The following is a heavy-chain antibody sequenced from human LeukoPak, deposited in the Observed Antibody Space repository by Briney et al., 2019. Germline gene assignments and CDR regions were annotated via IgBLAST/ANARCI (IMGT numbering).Heavy chain of an antibody. CDR2: IGGSGGTTT. CDR1: EFTFSSYG. V-gene: IGHV3-23*01. J-gene: IGHJ4*02. D-gene: IGHD7-27*01. Sequence: GGSLRLSCAASEFTFSSYGMNWVRQAPGKGLEWVSGIGGSGGTTTYYADSVKGRFTISRDNSKNTLYLQMNSLRADDTAVFYCARDADWGRYDCWGQGTLVTVSS. CDR3: ARDADWGRYDC.